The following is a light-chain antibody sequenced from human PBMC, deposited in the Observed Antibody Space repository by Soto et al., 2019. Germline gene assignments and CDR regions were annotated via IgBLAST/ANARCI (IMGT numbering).Light chain of an antibody. CDR3: QQYCSSPIT. CDR1: QSVISTY. V-gene: IGKV3-20*01. J-gene: IGKJ5*01. Sequence: EIVLTQSPGPLSLSPGERATLSCRASQSVISTYLAWYQQKPGQAPRLLIYGASSRATGIPDRFSGSVSGTVFTLTISRLEPEDFAVYYCQQYCSSPITFGQGTRLEIK. CDR2: GAS.